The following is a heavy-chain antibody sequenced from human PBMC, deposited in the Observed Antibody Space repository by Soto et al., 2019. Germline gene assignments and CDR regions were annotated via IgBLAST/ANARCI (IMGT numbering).Heavy chain of an antibody. CDR3: AKDGYCGGDCYMGAFDI. D-gene: IGHD2-21*01. J-gene: IGHJ3*02. Sequence: GSLRLSCAASGFTFSGYAMSWVRQAPGKGLEWVSAISGSGGSTYYADSVKGRFTISRDNSKNTLYLQMNSLRAEDTAVYYCAKDGYCGGDCYMGAFDIRAQRTTVTVSS. CDR1: GFTFSGYA. CDR2: ISGSGGST. V-gene: IGHV3-23*01.